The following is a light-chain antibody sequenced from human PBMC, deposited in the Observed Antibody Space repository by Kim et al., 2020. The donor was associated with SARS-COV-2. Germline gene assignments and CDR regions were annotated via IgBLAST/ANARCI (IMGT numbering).Light chain of an antibody. V-gene: IGKV1-27*01. J-gene: IGKJ1*01. CDR3: QRYNGAPWT. CDR1: QGISSN. Sequence: SASVGDRVTITCRASQGISSNLAWYQQKPGDVPKLLIYDASALLSGVPSRFSGSGSGTDFTLTISSLQPEDVATYYCQRYNGAPWTFGQGTKLEI. CDR2: DAS.